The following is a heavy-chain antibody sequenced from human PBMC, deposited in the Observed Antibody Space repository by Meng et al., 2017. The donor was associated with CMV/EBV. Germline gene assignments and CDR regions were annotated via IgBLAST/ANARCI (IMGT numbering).Heavy chain of an antibody. Sequence: GESLKISCAASGFTFSGYWMTWVRQAPGKGLEWVANIKQDGSEKYYVDSVKGRFTISRDNAKNSLSLQMNSLRAEDTAVYYCARVSNWNDNWFDPWGQGTLVTVSS. CDR1: GFTFSGYW. V-gene: IGHV3-7*01. CDR3: ARVSNWNDNWFDP. J-gene: IGHJ5*02. CDR2: IKQDGSEK. D-gene: IGHD1-20*01.